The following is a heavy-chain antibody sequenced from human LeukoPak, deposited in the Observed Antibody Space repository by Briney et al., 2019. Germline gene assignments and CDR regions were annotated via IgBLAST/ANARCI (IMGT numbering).Heavy chain of an antibody. CDR3: ARRGYGDYAPFDY. D-gene: IGHD4-17*01. V-gene: IGHV3-74*01. J-gene: IGHJ4*02. CDR2: INSDGSYT. CDR1: GFSLSGYW. Sequence: PGGSLRLSCAASGFSLSGYWMHWVRQAPGKGLVWVSAINSDGSYTISADSVKGRFTISRDNAKNTLYLQMNSLRAEDTAVYYCARRGYGDYAPFDYWGQGTLVTVSS.